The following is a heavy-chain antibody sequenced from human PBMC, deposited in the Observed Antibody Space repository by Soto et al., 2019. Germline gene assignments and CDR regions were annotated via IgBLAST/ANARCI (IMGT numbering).Heavy chain of an antibody. Sequence: QVQLVQSGDEVRKPGSSVKVSCKASGYIFVNYGIAWVRQAPGQGLEWMGWISPYSGNTYYASKVQGRLTMTTDTXTSTAYKDLGSLTSDNPAVYYCAMVDNYVTPTPQDVWGQGTTVTVSS. V-gene: IGHV1-18*01. CDR2: ISPYSGNT. CDR3: AMVDNYVTPTPQDV. D-gene: IGHD3-16*01. CDR1: GYIFVNYG. J-gene: IGHJ6*02.